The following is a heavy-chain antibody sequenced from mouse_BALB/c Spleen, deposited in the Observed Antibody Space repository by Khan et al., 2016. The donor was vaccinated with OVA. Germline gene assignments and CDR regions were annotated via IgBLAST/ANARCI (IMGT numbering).Heavy chain of an antibody. V-gene: IGHV5-17*02. CDR1: GFTFSSYG. Sequence: VQLKESGGGLVQPGGSRKLSCAASGFTFSSYGMHWVRQAPEKGLEWVAYISGDSSTIYYTATVKGRFTISRDNPNNTLSLQMTSLMSEDTAMYYCATSYYYGYYFDYWGPGTTLTVSS. CDR2: ISGDSSTI. D-gene: IGHD1-1*01. CDR3: ATSYYYGYYFDY. J-gene: IGHJ2*01.